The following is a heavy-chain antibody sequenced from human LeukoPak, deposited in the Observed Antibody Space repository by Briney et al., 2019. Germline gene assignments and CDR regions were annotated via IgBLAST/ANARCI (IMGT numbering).Heavy chain of an antibody. Sequence: PSETLSLTCTVSGGSISSSSYYWSWIRQPAGKGLEWIGRIYTSGSTNYNPSLKSRVTMSVDTSKNQFSLKLSSVTAADTAVYYCARDHSSGWYKGFDPWGQGTLVTVSS. J-gene: IGHJ5*02. V-gene: IGHV4-61*02. D-gene: IGHD6-19*01. CDR1: GGSISSSSYY. CDR2: IYTSGST. CDR3: ARDHSSGWYKGFDP.